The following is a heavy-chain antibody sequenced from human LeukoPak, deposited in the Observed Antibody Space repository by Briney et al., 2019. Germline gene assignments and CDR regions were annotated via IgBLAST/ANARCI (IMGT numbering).Heavy chain of an antibody. V-gene: IGHV3-23*01. Sequence: GGSLRLSCAASGFTFNNYGMNWVRQAPGKGLEWVSGISSSGGGTYYADSVRRRFTISRDDSKHTLSQQMNSLRVEDTALYYCAQDIAWGAFEHWGQGTLVTVSS. J-gene: IGHJ4*02. CDR1: GFTFNNYG. CDR2: ISSSGGGT. D-gene: IGHD7-27*01. CDR3: AQDIAWGAFEH.